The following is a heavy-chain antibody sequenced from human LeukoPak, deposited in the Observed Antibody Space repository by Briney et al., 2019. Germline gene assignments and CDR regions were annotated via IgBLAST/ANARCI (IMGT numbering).Heavy chain of an antibody. D-gene: IGHD6-13*01. CDR1: GFTFSSYA. Sequence: GGSLRLSCAASGFTFSSYAMSWVRQAPGKGLEWVSAISGSGGSTYYADSVKGRFTISRDNSKNTLYLQMNSLRAEDTAVYYCAWGPRSWYFGYWGQGTLVTVSS. V-gene: IGHV3-23*01. J-gene: IGHJ4*02. CDR2: ISGSGGST. CDR3: AWGPRSWYFGY.